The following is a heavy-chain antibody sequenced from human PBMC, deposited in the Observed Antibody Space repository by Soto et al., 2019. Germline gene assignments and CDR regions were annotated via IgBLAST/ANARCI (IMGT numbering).Heavy chain of an antibody. V-gene: IGHV4-4*07. CDR3: ATGHPLSDRFDP. CDR1: GGSMSSYY. Sequence: SETLSLTCTVSGGSMSSYYWTWIRQPAGKGLEWIGRVYSSGGTHYNASLESGVTISLDTSKNQFSLRLLSVTGADTAVYYCATGHPLSDRFDPSGQGTFVTVSS. J-gene: IGHJ5*02. CDR2: VYSSGGT.